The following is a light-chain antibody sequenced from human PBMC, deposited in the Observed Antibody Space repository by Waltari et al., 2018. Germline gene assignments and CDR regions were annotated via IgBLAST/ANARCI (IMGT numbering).Light chain of an antibody. V-gene: IGLV2-14*03. CDR1: STAVGGFNY. CDR3: SSYTSSSSWV. J-gene: IGLJ3*02. CDR2: DVS. Sequence: QSAMTHPASVSGSPGQSITISCTGTSTAVGGFNYFSWYQHHPGKAPKLMIYDVSNRPSGVSNRFSGSKSGNTASLTISGLQAEDEADYYCSSYTSSSSWVFGGGTKLTVL.